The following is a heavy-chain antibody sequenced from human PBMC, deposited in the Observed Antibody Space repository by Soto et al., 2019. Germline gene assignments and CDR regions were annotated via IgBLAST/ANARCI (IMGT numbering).Heavy chain of an antibody. Sequence: PSVKVSCKASGFTFTSSAVQWVRQARGQRLEWIGWIVVGSGNTNYAQKFQERVTITRDMSTSTAYMELSSLRSEDTAVYYCAARTVTTYYYYYGMDVWGQGTTVTVSS. V-gene: IGHV1-58*01. CDR1: GFTFTSSA. J-gene: IGHJ6*02. CDR2: IVVGSGNT. CDR3: AARTVTTYYYYYGMDV. D-gene: IGHD4-4*01.